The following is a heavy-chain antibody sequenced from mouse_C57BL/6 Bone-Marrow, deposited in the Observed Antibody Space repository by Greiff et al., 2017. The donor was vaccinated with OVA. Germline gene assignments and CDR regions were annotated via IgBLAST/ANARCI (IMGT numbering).Heavy chain of an antibody. CDR3: ARTYYGSQNFDY. Sequence: QVQLQQSGPELVKPGASVKISCKASGYAFSSSWLNWVKQRPGKGLEWIGRIYPGDGDTNYKGKFKGKATLTADKSSSTSYMQLSSLTAEDAAVYFCARTYYGSQNFDYWGQGTTLTVSS. V-gene: IGHV1-82*01. D-gene: IGHD1-1*01. CDR2: IYPGDGDT. CDR1: GYAFSSSW. J-gene: IGHJ2*01.